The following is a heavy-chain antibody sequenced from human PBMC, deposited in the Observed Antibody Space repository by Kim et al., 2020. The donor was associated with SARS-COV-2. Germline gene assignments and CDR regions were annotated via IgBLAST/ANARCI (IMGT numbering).Heavy chain of an antibody. V-gene: IGHV1-69*01. CDR3: ARGRRGSQPDY. Sequence: ANYAQKFQGRVTITADESTSTAYMELSSLRSEDTAVYYCARGRRGSQPDYWGQGTLVTVSS. D-gene: IGHD3-10*01. J-gene: IGHJ4*02. CDR2: A.